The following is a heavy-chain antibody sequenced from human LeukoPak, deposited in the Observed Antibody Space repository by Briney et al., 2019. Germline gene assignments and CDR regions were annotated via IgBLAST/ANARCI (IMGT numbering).Heavy chain of an antibody. J-gene: IGHJ4*02. D-gene: IGHD3-10*01. V-gene: IGHV1-24*01. CDR3: ATDLRPMVRGVTYFDY. Sequence: ASVKVSCKVSGYTLTELSTHWVRQAPGKGLDWMGGFDPEDGETIYAQKFQGRVTMTEDTSTDTAYMELSSLRSEDTAVYYCATDLRPMVRGVTYFDYWGQGTLVTVSS. CDR1: GYTLTELS. CDR2: FDPEDGET.